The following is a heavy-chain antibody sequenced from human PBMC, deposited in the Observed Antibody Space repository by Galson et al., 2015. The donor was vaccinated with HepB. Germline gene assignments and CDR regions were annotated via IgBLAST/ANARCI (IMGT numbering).Heavy chain of an antibody. CDR1: GFTFSSYW. CDR2: IKKDGSEK. CDR3: ARLSIAAPGRDYYCCMDV. Sequence: SLRLSCAASGFTFSSYWMSWVRQAPGKGLEWVANIKKDGSEKNYLDSVKGQFTISSDNAKNSLYLQRNSLIAEDTAVYYCARLSIAAPGRDYYCCMDVWGKGTTVTVSS. J-gene: IGHJ6*03. D-gene: IGHD6-13*01. V-gene: IGHV3-7*01.